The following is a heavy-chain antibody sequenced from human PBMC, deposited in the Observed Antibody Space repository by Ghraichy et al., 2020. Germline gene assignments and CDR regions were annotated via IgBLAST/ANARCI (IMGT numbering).Heavy chain of an antibody. CDR2: IYSGGST. V-gene: IGHV3-53*01. CDR3: ARDRDRGGYYYYYGMDV. D-gene: IGHD3-16*01. Sequence: GGSLRLSCAASGFTVSSNYMSWVRQAPGKGLEWVSVIYSGGSTYYADSVKGRFTISRDNSKNTLYLQMNSLRAEDTAVYYCARDRDRGGYYYYYGMDVWGQGTTVTVSS. J-gene: IGHJ6*02. CDR1: GFTVSSNY.